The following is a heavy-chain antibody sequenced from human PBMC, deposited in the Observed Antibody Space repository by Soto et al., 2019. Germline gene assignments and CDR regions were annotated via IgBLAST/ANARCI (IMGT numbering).Heavy chain of an antibody. J-gene: IGHJ6*02. Sequence: EVQLVESGGGLVQPGGSLGLSCAASGFTFSSYWMHWVRQAPGKGLVWVSRINNDGSITNYADSVKGRFTISRDNAKNTLYLQMNSLRAEDTAVYYCARAFFYGMDVWGQGTTVTVSS. CDR2: INNDGSIT. V-gene: IGHV3-74*01. CDR3: ARAFFYGMDV. CDR1: GFTFSSYW.